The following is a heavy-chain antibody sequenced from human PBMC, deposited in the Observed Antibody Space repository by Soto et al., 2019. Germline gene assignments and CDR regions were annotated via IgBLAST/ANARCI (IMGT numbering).Heavy chain of an antibody. J-gene: IGHJ5*02. CDR3: AREEAVRLERRFDP. CDR1: GVSLRDYVHF. V-gene: IGHV4-31*03. CDR2: ISYTGST. Sequence: TLSLTCTVSGVSLRDYVHFWPWHRPRPGSGLEWIGLISYTGSTYYNPSLKSRLSISVDTSKNHFSMKLNSVTAADTAVYYCAREEAVRLERRFDPWGQGILVTVSS. D-gene: IGHD6-6*01.